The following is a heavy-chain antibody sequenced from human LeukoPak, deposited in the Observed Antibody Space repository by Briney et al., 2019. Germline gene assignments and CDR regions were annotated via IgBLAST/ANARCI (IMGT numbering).Heavy chain of an antibody. CDR2: IYTSGST. J-gene: IGHJ4*02. V-gene: IGHV4-4*07. Sequence: SETLSLTCTVSGGSISSYYRSWIRQPAGKGLEWIGRIYTSGSTNYNPSLKSRVTMSVDTSKNQFSLKLSSVTAADTAVYYCARDIVHTYYYDSSGYSSDYWGQGTLVTVSS. D-gene: IGHD3-22*01. CDR3: ARDIVHTYYYDSSGYSSDY. CDR1: GGSISSYY.